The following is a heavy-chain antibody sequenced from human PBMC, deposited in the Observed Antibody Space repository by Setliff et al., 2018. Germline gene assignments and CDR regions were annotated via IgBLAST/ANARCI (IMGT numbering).Heavy chain of an antibody. D-gene: IGHD6-13*01. CDR1: GVTFSNYE. CDR2: ISSSGTTI. Sequence: GGSLRLSCAASGVTFSNYEMNWVRQAPGKGLEWVSYISSSGTTIYYADSVKGRFTISRDNAKNSLYLQTSSLRAEDTAIYYCAREGGSSWSHAFNIWGQGTMVTVSS. J-gene: IGHJ3*02. V-gene: IGHV3-48*03. CDR3: AREGGSSWSHAFNI.